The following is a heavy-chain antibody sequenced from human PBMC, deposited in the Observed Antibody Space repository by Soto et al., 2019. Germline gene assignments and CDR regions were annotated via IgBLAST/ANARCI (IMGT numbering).Heavy chain of an antibody. CDR2: ISGSGGST. J-gene: IGHJ4*02. V-gene: IGHV3-23*01. CDR1: GFTFSSYA. Sequence: EVQLLESGGGLVQPGGSLRLSCTASGFTFSSYAMSWVRQAPGKGLEWVSAISGSGGSTYYADSVKGRFTISRDNSKNTLYLQMNSLRAEDTAVYYCAKDLWFGDHLGYFDYWGQGTLVTVSS. CDR3: AKDLWFGDHLGYFDY. D-gene: IGHD3-10*01.